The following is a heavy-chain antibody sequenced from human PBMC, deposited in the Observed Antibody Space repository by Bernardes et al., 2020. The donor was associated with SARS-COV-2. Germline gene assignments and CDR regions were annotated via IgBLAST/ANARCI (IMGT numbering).Heavy chain of an antibody. CDR1: GYTFSSYD. D-gene: IGHD4-17*01. V-gene: IGHV1-8*01. Sequence: ASVKVSCKASGYTFSSYDIHWVRQATGQGLEWMGWMNPNSANTGYAQKFQGRVTMTRNTSISTAYMELSSLRSEDTAVYYCARGRNYGGNDYWGQGTLVTVSS. CDR3: ARGRNYGGNDY. J-gene: IGHJ4*02. CDR2: MNPNSANT.